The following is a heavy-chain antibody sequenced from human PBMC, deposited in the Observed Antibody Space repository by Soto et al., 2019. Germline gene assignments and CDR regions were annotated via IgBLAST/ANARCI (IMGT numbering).Heavy chain of an antibody. D-gene: IGHD6-19*01. CDR3: ARGSSGGWGLYYYGMDV. CDR1: GYTFTSYG. CDR2: ISAYNGNT. J-gene: IGHJ6*02. Sequence: GSSVKVSCKASGYTFTSYGISWVRQAPGQGLEWMGWISAYNGNTNYAQKLPGRVTMTTDTSTSTAYMELRSLRSDDTAVYYCARGSSGGWGLYYYGMDVWGQGTTVTVSS. V-gene: IGHV1-18*04.